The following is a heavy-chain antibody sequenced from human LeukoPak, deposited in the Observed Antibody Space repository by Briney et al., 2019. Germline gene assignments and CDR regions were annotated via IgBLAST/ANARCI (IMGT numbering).Heavy chain of an antibody. D-gene: IGHD4-23*01. CDR2: ISYDGSNK. CDR1: GFTFSSYG. CDR3: ATGGNSGGDFDY. V-gene: IGHV3-30*03. Sequence: GGSLRLSCAASGFTFSSYGMHWVRQAPGKGLEWVAVISYDGSNKYYVDSVKGRFTISRDNSKNTLYLQMNSLRSEDTAVHYCATGGNSGGDFDYWGQGTLVTVSS. J-gene: IGHJ4*02.